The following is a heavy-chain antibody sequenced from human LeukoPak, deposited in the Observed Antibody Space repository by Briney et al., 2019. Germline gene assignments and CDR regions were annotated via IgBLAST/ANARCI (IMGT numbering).Heavy chain of an antibody. V-gene: IGHV1-69*02. CDR3: ARGYCSGGSCYSLDY. CDR1: GGTLSSYT. D-gene: IGHD2-15*01. J-gene: IGHJ4*02. CDR2: IIPTLAMA. Sequence: SMKVSCKASGGTLSSYTISWVRQAPGQGLEWMGRIIPTLAMANYAQKFQGRVTITADKSTSTAYMELSSLRSEDTAVYYCARGYCSGGSCYSLDYWGQGTLVTVSS.